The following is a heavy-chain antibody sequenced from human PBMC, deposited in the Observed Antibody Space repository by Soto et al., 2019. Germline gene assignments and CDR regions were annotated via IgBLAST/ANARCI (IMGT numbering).Heavy chain of an antibody. CDR2: IIPIFRTT. Sequence: QVQLVQSGAEVKKPGSSVKVSCQASGGSFSGQAVSWVRQAPGQGLEWLGGIIPIFRTTNYARKFQGRLTITADESTGTASMELTSLRSEDTSIYYGASVPNWCQGALVTVSS. CDR3: ASVPN. J-gene: IGHJ4*02. CDR1: GGSFSGQA. V-gene: IGHV1-69*01.